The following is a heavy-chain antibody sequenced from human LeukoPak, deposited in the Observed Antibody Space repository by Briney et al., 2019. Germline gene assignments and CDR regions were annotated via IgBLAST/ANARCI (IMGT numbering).Heavy chain of an antibody. J-gene: IGHJ6*02. D-gene: IGHD2-15*01. V-gene: IGHV3-48*04. CDR3: ARGVFGGPTPPYGMDV. Sequence: GGSLRLSCAASGFTFSSYAMSWVRQAPGKGLEWVSYISSSGSTIYYADSVKGRFTISRDNAKNSLYLQMNSLRAEDTAVYYCARGVFGGPTPPYGMDVWGQGTTVTVSS. CDR2: ISSSGSTI. CDR1: GFTFSSYA.